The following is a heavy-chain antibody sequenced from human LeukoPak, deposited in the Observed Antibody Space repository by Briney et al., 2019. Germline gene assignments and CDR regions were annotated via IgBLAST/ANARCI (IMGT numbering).Heavy chain of an antibody. J-gene: IGHJ1*01. CDR3: VRPSQGYFQN. CDR1: GFDFSEHW. V-gene: IGHV3-72*01. Sequence: GGSLRLSCAASGFDFSEHWMDWVRQAPGKGHEWLARIRNKNQSYGTYYAASVKGRLTISRDDSTNSLHLQMNSLKTDDTAVYYCVRPSQGYFQNWGQGTLVTVYS. CDR2: IRNKNQSYGT.